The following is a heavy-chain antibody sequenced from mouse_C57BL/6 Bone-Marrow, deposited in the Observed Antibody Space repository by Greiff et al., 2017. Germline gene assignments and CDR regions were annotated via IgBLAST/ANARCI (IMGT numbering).Heavy chain of an antibody. CDR2: IHPNSGRT. J-gene: IGHJ2*01. CDR3: ARSLLLRDY. Sequence: QVQLQQPGAELVKPGASVKLSCKASGYTFTSSWMHWVKQRPGQGLEWIGMIHPNSGRTNYNEKFKSKATLTVAKSSSTAYMQRSSRTSEDSAVYYCARSLLLRDYWGQGTTLTVSS. V-gene: IGHV1-64*01. CDR1: GYTFTSSW. D-gene: IGHD1-1*01.